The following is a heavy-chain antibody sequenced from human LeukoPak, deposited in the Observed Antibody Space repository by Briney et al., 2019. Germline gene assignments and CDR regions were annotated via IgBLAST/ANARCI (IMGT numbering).Heavy chain of an antibody. Sequence: ASVKVSCKASGYTFTSNYIHWVRQAPGQGLEWMGMTYPRDGSTSYAQKFQGRVTVTRDTSTSTVHMELSGLRSEDTAVYYCARDQEGFDYWGQGTLVTVST. V-gene: IGHV1-46*01. CDR1: GYTFTSNY. CDR2: TYPRDGST. J-gene: IGHJ4*02. CDR3: ARDQEGFDY.